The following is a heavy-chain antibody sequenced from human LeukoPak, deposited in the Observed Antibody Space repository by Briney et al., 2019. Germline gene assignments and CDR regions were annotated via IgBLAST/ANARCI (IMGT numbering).Heavy chain of an antibody. Sequence: SETLSLTCTVSGGSISSGGYYWSWIRQHPGKGLEWIGYIYYSGSTYYNPSLKSRVTISVDTSKNQFPLKLSSVTAADTAVYYCARGGRGRRYFDLWGRGTLVTVSS. D-gene: IGHD1-26*01. J-gene: IGHJ2*01. CDR3: ARGGRGRRYFDL. V-gene: IGHV4-31*03. CDR1: GGSISSGGYY. CDR2: IYYSGST.